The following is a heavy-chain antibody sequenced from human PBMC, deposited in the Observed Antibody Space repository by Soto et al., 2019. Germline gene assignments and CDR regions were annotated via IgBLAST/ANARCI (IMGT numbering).Heavy chain of an antibody. J-gene: IGHJ4*02. D-gene: IGHD2-15*01. Sequence: PGESLKISCLGSGYIFTNYWIAWVRQMPEKGLEWMGIIHPGDSDTRYTPSFHGQVTISVDRSTSTALLQWSSLEASDTAIYYRVRQGLNRMSPIPATSDYWGQGTLVTVSS. CDR2: IHPGDSDT. CDR1: GYIFTNYW. V-gene: IGHV5-51*01. CDR3: VRQGLNRMSPIPATSDY.